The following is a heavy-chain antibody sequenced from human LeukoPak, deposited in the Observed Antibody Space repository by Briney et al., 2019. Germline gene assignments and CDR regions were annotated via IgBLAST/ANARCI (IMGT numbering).Heavy chain of an antibody. CDR3: ARGPMIVAQFDY. Sequence: GGTLRLSCAASGFTFSSFGMSWVRQAPGKGLEWVSAISSTGGTAYYADSVKGRFTISRDNSKNTLYLQMGSLRAEDMAVYYCARGPMIVAQFDYWGQGTLVTVSS. D-gene: IGHD3-22*01. J-gene: IGHJ4*02. V-gene: IGHV3-23*01. CDR1: GFTFSSFG. CDR2: ISSTGGTA.